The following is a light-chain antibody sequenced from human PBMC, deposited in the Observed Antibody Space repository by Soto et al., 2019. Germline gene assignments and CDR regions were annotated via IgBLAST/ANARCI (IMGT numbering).Light chain of an antibody. V-gene: IGKV3D-15*01. Sequence: VLTQSPATLSLSPGERATLSCRASLNVNSYLAWYQQKPGQAPRLLIYDVSTRATGVPTRFSGSGSGTEFTLTISSLQSEDFAVYYCQQYHDWPLTFGGGTKVVIK. CDR2: DVS. CDR1: LNVNSY. CDR3: QQYHDWPLT. J-gene: IGKJ4*01.